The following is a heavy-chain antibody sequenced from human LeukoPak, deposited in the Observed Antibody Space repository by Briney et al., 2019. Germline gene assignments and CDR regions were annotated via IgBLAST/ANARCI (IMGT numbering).Heavy chain of an antibody. CDR2: VSHSGSSI. CDR1: GFTFSNYL. Sequence: GGSLRLSCVASGFTFSNYLMNWVRQAPGKGLEWVSGVSHSGSSIYYADSVKGRFTISRDNSKNTLYLQMDRLRVEDTAVYYCAMALDYWGQGTLVTVSS. CDR3: AMALDY. J-gene: IGHJ4*02. V-gene: IGHV3-23*01.